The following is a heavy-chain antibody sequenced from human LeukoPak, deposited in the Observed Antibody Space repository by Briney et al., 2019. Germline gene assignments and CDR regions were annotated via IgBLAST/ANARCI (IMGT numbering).Heavy chain of an antibody. D-gene: IGHD1-14*01. CDR2: IYYSGST. V-gene: IGHV4-61*01. J-gene: IGHJ4*02. Sequence: SETLSLTCTVSGGSISSGSYYWSWIRQPPGKGLEWIGYIYYSGSTNYNPSLKSRVTISVDTSKNQFSLKLSSVTAADTAVYYCARGNLKYSYYFDYWGQGTLVTVSS. CDR3: ARGNLKYSYYFDY. CDR1: GGSISSGSYY.